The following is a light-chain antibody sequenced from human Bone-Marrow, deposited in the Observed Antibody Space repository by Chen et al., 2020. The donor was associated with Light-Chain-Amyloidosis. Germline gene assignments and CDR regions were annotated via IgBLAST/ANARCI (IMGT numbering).Light chain of an antibody. CDR3: QQRSNWPTT. CDR1: QSVSSY. V-gene: IGKV3-11*01. J-gene: IGKJ2*01. CDR2: DAS. Sequence: EIVLTQSPATLSLSPGERATLSCRASQSVSSYLAWYQQKPGQAPRLLIYDASNRATGIPARFSGSGSGTDFTLTSSSLEPEDLAVYYCQQRSNWPTTFGQGTKLEIK.